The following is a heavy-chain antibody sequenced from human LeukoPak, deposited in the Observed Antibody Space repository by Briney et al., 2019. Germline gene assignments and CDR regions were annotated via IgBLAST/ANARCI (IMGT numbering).Heavy chain of an antibody. J-gene: IGHJ1*01. CDR1: GGSISSYY. Sequence: SETLSLTCTVSGGSISSYYWSWIRQPAGKGLEWIGRIYTSGSTNYNPSLKSRVTMSVDTSKNQFSLKLSSVTAADTAVYYCARGYCSSTTCYAYFQHWGQGTLVIVSS. V-gene: IGHV4-4*07. CDR3: ARGYCSSTTCYAYFQH. CDR2: IYTSGST. D-gene: IGHD2-2*01.